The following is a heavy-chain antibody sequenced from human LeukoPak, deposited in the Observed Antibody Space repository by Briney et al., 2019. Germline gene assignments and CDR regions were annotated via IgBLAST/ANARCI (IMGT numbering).Heavy chain of an antibody. Sequence: GESLKISCKGSGYSFTSYWIGWVRQMPGKGLEWMGIIYPGDSDTRYSPSFQGQVTISADKSISTAYLQWSSLKASDTAMYYCARRADYYDSSGKGFDYWGQGTLVTVS. CDR3: ARRADYYDSSGKGFDY. V-gene: IGHV5-51*01. D-gene: IGHD3-22*01. J-gene: IGHJ4*02. CDR2: IYPGDSDT. CDR1: GYSFTSYW.